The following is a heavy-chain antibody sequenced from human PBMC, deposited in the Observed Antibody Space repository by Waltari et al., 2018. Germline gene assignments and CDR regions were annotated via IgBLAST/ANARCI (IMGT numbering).Heavy chain of an antibody. Sequence: EVQRVESGGGLIQPGGSLRLSCAASGFTVSSNYITWVRQAPRTRLERVSVIYSGGSTYYADSVKGRFTISRDNSKNTLYLQMNSLRAEDTAVYYCARDYSVHYYDSSGYYPYYYGMDVWGQGTTVTVSS. D-gene: IGHD3-22*01. J-gene: IGHJ6*02. V-gene: IGHV3-53*01. CDR3: ARDYSVHYYDSSGYYPYYYGMDV. CDR1: GFTVSSNY. CDR2: IYSGGST.